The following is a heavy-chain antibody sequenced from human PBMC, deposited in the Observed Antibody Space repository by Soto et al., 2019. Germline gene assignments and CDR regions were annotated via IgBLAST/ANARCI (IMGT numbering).Heavy chain of an antibody. CDR2: ISAYNGNT. J-gene: IGHJ4*02. Sequence: ASVKVSCKASGYTFTSYGISWVRQAPGQGLEWMGWISAYNGNTNYAQKLQGRVTMTTDTSTSTAYMELRSLRSDDTAVYYCAREGATYYDFWSGLAGWDYWGQGTLVTVSS. V-gene: IGHV1-18*01. CDR3: AREGATYYDFWSGLAGWDY. D-gene: IGHD3-3*01. CDR1: GYTFTSYG.